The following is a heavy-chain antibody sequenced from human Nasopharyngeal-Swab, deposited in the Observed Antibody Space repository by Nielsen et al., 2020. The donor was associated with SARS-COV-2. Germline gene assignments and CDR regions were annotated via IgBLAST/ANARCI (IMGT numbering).Heavy chain of an antibody. CDR2: IYYSGST. V-gene: IGHV4-59*01. J-gene: IGHJ6*03. Sequence: WIRQPPGKGLEWIGYIYYSGSTNSNPSLKSRVTISVDTSKNQFSLKLTSVTAADTAMYYCARTPYYYMDVWGRGTTVTVSS. CDR3: ARTPYYYMDV.